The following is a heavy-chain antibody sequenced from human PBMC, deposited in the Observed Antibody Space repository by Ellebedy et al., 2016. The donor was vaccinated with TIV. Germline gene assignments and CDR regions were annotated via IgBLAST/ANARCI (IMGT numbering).Heavy chain of an antibody. CDR1: GYTFISYD. D-gene: IGHD2-15*01. Sequence: AASVKVSCKTSGYTFISYDINWVRQAPGQGLEWMGYINPDTGNTGYAQKFQGRVTMTRSTSISTAYMELSSLRSEDTAVYYCALPKHSLFDFWGQGTLVTVSS. CDR2: INPDTGNT. CDR3: ALPKHSLFDF. V-gene: IGHV1-8*01. J-gene: IGHJ4*02.